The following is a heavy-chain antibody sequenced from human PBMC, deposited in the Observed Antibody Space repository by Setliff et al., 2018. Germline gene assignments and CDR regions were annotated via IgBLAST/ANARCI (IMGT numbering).Heavy chain of an antibody. CDR1: GYTFTDFG. CDR3: AKEPAVSLTEAVRRTYYDYAMDA. J-gene: IGHJ6*02. CDR2: ISPNTGNV. V-gene: IGHV1-18*01. D-gene: IGHD3-9*01. Sequence: ASVKVSCKASGYTFTDFGINWVRQAPGQGLEWMGGISPNTGNVYSAQRFQGRVTLTTDTSTDTAYMELRNLRSDDTAIYFCAKEPAVSLTEAVRRTYYDYAMDAWGQGTTVTVSS.